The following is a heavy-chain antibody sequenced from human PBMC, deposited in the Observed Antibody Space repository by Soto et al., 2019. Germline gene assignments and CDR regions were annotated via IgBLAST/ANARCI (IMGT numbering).Heavy chain of an antibody. J-gene: IGHJ6*03. D-gene: IGHD3-9*01. CDR2: ISSSSSYI. V-gene: IGHV3-21*01. CDR1: GFTFSSYS. Sequence: GGSLRLSCAASGFTFSSYSMNWVRQAPGKGLEWVSSISSSSSYIYYADSVKGRFTISRDNAKNSLYLQMNSLRAEDTAVYYCARDQYYDILTGYLPQNYYYYYMDVWGEGTTVTVSS. CDR3: ARDQYYDILTGYLPQNYYYYYMDV.